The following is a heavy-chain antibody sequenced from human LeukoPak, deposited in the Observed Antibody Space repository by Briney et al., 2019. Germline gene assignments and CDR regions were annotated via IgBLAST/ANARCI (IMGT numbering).Heavy chain of an antibody. CDR1: GFTFSSYS. J-gene: IGHJ4*02. V-gene: IGHV3-21*01. CDR3: ARGRDSSSSYPGY. D-gene: IGHD6-6*01. Sequence: GGSLRLSCAASGFTFSSYSMNWVRQAPGKGLEWVSSISSSSSYIYYADSVKGRFTISRDNAKNSLYLQMNSLRAEDTAVYYCARGRDSSSSYPGYWGQGTLVTVSS. CDR2: ISSSSSYI.